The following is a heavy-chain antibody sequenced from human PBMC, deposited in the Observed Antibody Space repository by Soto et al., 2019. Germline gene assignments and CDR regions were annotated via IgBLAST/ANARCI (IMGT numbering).Heavy chain of an antibody. D-gene: IGHD6-13*01. CDR1: GFTFSSFA. V-gene: IGHV3-23*01. CDR3: AKGSTAAAGNCDY. CDR2: ISGSSGST. Sequence: GGSLRLSCVASGFTFSSFAMSWVRQAPGTGLEWVSTISGSSGSTYYADSVKGRFTISRDNSKNTLYLQMNSLRAEDTAVYYCAKGSTAAAGNCDYWGQGTLVTVSS. J-gene: IGHJ4*02.